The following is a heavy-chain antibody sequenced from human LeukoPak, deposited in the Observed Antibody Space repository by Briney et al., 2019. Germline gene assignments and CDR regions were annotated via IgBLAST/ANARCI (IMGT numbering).Heavy chain of an antibody. D-gene: IGHD3-10*01. CDR2: MNPNSGNT. V-gene: IGHV1-8*01. CDR3: ARGLGLLWFGELFRNYYYMDV. Sequence: ASVKVSCKASGYTFTSYDINWVRQATGQGLEWMGWMNPNSGNTGYAQKFQGRVTMTRNTSISTAYMELSSLRSEDTAVYYCARGLGLLWFGELFRNYYYMDVWGKGTTVTISS. CDR1: GYTFTSYD. J-gene: IGHJ6*03.